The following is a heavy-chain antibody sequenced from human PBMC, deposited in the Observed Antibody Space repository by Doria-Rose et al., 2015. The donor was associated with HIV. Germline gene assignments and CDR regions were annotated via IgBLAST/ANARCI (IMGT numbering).Heavy chain of an antibody. CDR3: ARIKSSRWYHKYYFDF. CDR2: IFSVDER. Sequence: VTLKEPGPVLVKPTETLTLTCTVSGVSLSSPGMGVSWTRQPPGKALEWLANIFSVDERSYKTSLKSRLTISRGTSKSQVVLTMTDMDPVDTATYYCARIKSSRWYHKYYFDFWGQGTLVIVSA. D-gene: IGHD6-13*01. V-gene: IGHV2-26*01. J-gene: IGHJ4*02. CDR1: GVSLSSPGMG.